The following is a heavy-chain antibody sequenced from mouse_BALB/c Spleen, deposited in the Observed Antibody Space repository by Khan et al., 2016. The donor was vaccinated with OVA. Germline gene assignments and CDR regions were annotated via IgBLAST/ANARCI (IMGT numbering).Heavy chain of an antibody. V-gene: IGHV3-2*02. J-gene: IGHJ3*01. D-gene: IGHD4-1*01. CDR1: GYSITSDYA. CDR3: AVGRTY. Sequence: EVKLLESGPGLVKPSQSLSLTCTVTGYSITSDYAWNWIRQFPGNKLEWMGYISYSGSTSYNPSLKSRISITRDTSKNQFFLQLNSVTSEDTATYYCAVGRTYWGQGTLVTVSA. CDR2: ISYSGST.